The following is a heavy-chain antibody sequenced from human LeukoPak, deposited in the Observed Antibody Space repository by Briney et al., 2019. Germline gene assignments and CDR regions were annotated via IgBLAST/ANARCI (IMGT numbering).Heavy chain of an antibody. Sequence: GGSLRLSCAASGFTFSSYWMSWVRQAPGKGLEWVANIKQDGSEKYYVDSAKGRFTISRDNAKNSLYLQMSSLRAEDTAVYYCARASYSYGYSFDYWGQGTLVTVSS. V-gene: IGHV3-7*03. D-gene: IGHD5-18*01. J-gene: IGHJ4*02. CDR3: ARASYSYGYSFDY. CDR2: IKQDGSEK. CDR1: GFTFSSYW.